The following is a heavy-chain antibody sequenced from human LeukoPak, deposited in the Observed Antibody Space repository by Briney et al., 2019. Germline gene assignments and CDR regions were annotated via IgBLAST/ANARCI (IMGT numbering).Heavy chain of an antibody. CDR3: ARSTGGWSYFDH. D-gene: IGHD6-19*01. Sequence: SQTLSLTCTVSGGSISSNYWSWIRQPPGKGLEWIGYIYDSGSTNYNPSLNSRATISEDMSKDQFSLKLRSVTAADTAVYYCARSTGGWSYFDHWGQGTLVTV. CDR2: IYDSGST. CDR1: GGSISSNY. V-gene: IGHV4-59*01. J-gene: IGHJ4*02.